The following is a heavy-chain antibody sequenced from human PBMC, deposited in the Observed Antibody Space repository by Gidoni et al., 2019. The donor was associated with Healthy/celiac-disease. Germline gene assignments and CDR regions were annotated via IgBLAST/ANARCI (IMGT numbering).Heavy chain of an antibody. D-gene: IGHD2-21*01. J-gene: IGHJ4*02. CDR2: ISSSSSYI. Sequence: EVQLVEPGGGLVKPGGSLRLSGAASGLTFSSYSMNWVRQAPGKGLEGVSSISSSSSYIYYPDSVKGRFTISRDNAKNSLYLQMNSLRAEDTAVYYCARDSGGDRFDYWGQGTLVTVSS. CDR3: ARDSGGDRFDY. V-gene: IGHV3-21*01. CDR1: GLTFSSYS.